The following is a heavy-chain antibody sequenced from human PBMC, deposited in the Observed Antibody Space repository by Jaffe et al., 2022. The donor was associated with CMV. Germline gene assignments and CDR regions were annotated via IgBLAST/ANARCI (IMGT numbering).Heavy chain of an antibody. CDR1: GGSISSYY. J-gene: IGHJ5*02. V-gene: IGHV4-59*01. Sequence: QVQLQESGPGLVKPSETLSLTCTVSGGSISSYYWSWIRQPPGKGLEWIGYIYYSGSTNYNPSLKSRVTISVDTSKNQFSLKLSSVTAADTAVYYCARGSYDFWSGYPNWFDPWGQGTLVTVSS. D-gene: IGHD3-3*01. CDR2: IYYSGST. CDR3: ARGSYDFWSGYPNWFDP.